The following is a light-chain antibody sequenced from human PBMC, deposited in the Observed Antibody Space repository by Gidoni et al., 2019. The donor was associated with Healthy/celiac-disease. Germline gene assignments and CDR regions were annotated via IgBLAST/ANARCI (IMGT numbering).Light chain of an antibody. J-gene: IGKJ1*01. CDR1: QSLLHSNGYKY. V-gene: IGKV2-28*01. CDR2: LGS. Sequence: DIVMTQSQLSLPVTPGEPASISCRSSQSLLHSNGYKYLDWYLQKPGQSPQLLIYLGSNRVSGVPDRLSGSGSGTDFTLKISRVEAEEVGVYYCMQALQTPRTFGQGTKVEIK. CDR3: MQALQTPRT.